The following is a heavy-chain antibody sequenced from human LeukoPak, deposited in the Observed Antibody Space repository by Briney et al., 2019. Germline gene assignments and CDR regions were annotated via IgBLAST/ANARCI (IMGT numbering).Heavy chain of an antibody. CDR2: ITSSSSTI. D-gene: IGHD6-13*01. V-gene: IGHV3-48*04. Sequence: GGSLRLSCAASGFTFSSYNMNWVRQAPGKGLELISDITSSSSTIYYAASVKGRFTISRDNAKNSLYLQMNSLRAEDTAVYYCARDLMGIAYRGAFYYWGQGTLVTVSS. CDR3: ARDLMGIAYRGAFYY. J-gene: IGHJ4*02. CDR1: GFTFSSYN.